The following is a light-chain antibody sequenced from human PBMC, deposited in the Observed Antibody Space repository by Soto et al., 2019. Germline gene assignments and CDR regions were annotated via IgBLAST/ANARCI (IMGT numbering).Light chain of an antibody. J-gene: IGKJ4*01. CDR3: QQGYSIPALT. V-gene: IGKV1-39*01. CDR1: QTISTY. CDR2: DVS. Sequence: DIQMTQSPSSLSASVGDRVTISCRASQTISTYLHWYQHKPGRDPRLLISDVSTLQSGVPGRFRGSGSETEFTLTITYLQPEDFATYYCQQGYSIPALTFGGGTKVELK.